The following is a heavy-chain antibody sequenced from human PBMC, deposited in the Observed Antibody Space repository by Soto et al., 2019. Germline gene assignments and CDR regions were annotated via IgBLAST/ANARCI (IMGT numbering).Heavy chain of an antibody. CDR3: ARESYGITLYGMDV. Sequence: XSVKGSCKASGYSLTGQYMHWVRQAPGQGLEWMGWINPNSGDTNYAQKFQGRVTMTRDTSIGTAYMELSSLRSNDTAIYYCARESYGITLYGMDVWGQGTTVTVSS. J-gene: IGHJ6*02. CDR1: GYSLTGQY. CDR2: INPNSGDT. V-gene: IGHV1-2*02. D-gene: IGHD1-7*01.